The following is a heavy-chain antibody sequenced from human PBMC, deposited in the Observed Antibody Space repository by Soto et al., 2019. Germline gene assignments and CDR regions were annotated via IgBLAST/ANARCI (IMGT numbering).Heavy chain of an antibody. CDR1: GFTFSSYA. V-gene: IGHV3-30-3*01. J-gene: IGHJ6*02. D-gene: IGHD6-25*01. Sequence: QVQLVESGGGVVQPGRSLRLSCAASGFTFSSYAMHWVRQAPGKGLEWVAVISYDGSNKYYADSVKGRFTISRDNSKNTLYLQMNSLRAEDTAVYYCAMAHLFSGMNYYYGMDVWGQGTTVTVSS. CDR2: ISYDGSNK. CDR3: AMAHLFSGMNYYYGMDV.